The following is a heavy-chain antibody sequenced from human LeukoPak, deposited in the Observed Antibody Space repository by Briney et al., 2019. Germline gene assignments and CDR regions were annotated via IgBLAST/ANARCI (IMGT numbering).Heavy chain of an antibody. D-gene: IGHD1-26*01. CDR3: ARVSRSGSYFGAFEI. CDR1: GGSISRSRDY. V-gene: IGHV4-39*07. J-gene: IGHJ3*02. CDR2: IYYSGST. Sequence: SETLSLTCTVSGGSISRSRDYWGWIRQPPGKGLEWIGSIYYSGSTYYNPSLKSRVTISGDTSKNRFSLKLSSVTAADTAVYYCARVSRSGSYFGAFEIWGQGTMVTVSS.